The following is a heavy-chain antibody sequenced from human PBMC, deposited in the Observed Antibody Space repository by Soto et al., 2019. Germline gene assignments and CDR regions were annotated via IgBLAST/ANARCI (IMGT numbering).Heavy chain of an antibody. J-gene: IGHJ4*02. CDR1: GGTMRSFA. CDR3: ARVADVFGYHWKYVPFEV. D-gene: IGHD3-10*02. V-gene: IGHV1-69*01. CDR2: IIPAFATP. Sequence: QVQLVQSGAEVKNPGSSVNVSCKTVGGTMRSFAFSWVLQAPGQGLEWMGGIIPAFATPNHAQKFQDRVTISADESTSTVYIERLRLRSEDSAVYFCARVADVFGYHWKYVPFEVRGQGTQITVSS.